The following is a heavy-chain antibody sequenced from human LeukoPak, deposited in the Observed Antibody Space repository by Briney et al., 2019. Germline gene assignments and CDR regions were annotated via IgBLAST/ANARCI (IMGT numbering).Heavy chain of an antibody. V-gene: IGHV1-24*01. D-gene: IGHD1-26*01. CDR3: ATGYSGSYYRAYYYYGMDV. CDR2: FDPEDGET. Sequence: ASVKVSCKVSGYTLTELSMHWVRQAPGKGLEWMGGFDPEDGETIYAQKFQGRVNMTEDTSTDTAYMELSRLRSEDTAVYYCATGYSGSYYRAYYYYGMDVWGQGTTVTVSS. J-gene: IGHJ6*02. CDR1: GYTLTELS.